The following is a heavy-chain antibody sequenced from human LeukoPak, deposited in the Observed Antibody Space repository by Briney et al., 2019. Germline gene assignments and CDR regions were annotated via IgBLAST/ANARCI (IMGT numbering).Heavy chain of an antibody. D-gene: IGHD5-18*01. CDR3: ASRQWIQLWSPSGY. J-gene: IGHJ4*02. V-gene: IGHV3-23*01. Sequence: QSGRSLRLSCAASGFTFSSYAMGWVRQAPGQGLEWVSSISGSASTTYYADSVKGRCTISRNNSKNTLYLQMNSLRAEDTAVYYCASRQWIQLWSPSGYWGQGTLVTVSS. CDR2: ISGSASTT. CDR1: GFTFSSYA.